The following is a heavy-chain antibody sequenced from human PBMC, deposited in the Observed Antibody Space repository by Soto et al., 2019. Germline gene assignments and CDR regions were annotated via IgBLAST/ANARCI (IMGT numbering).Heavy chain of an antibody. D-gene: IGHD2-15*01. J-gene: IGHJ2*01. CDR2: IGPYNGNT. CDR3: ARCYCTVGSCYTCWYFDL. Sequence: QAQLVQSGAEVKKPGASVKVSCQAGGYTFADYGISWVRQAPGQGLEWVGWIGPYNGNTNYAQNLQDRVTMTTDTSTNTVYMELRSLRSDDTALYYCARCYCTVGSCYTCWYFDLWGRGTLLTVSS. CDR1: GYTFADYG. V-gene: IGHV1-18*01.